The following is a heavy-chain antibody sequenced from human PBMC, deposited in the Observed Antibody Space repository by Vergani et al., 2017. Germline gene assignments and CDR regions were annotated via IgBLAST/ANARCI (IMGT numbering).Heavy chain of an antibody. CDR1: GFSLSTSEVG. V-gene: IGHV2-5*02. CDR3: AHSESLEFDVWSGYYTGGLDY. J-gene: IGHJ4*02. CDR2: IFWDDDE. Sequence: QITLKESGPALVKPTQTLTLTCTFSGFSLSTSEVGVAWIRQPPGKALEWLALIFWDDDERYSPSLKSRLTITKDTSKNQVVLTMTNMDPVDTATYYCAHSESLEFDVWSGYYTGGLDYWGQGTLVTVSS. D-gene: IGHD3-3*01.